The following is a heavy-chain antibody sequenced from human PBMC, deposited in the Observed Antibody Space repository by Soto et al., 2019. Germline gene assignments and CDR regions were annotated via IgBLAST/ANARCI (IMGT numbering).Heavy chain of an antibody. CDR3: ARAQIVVVPAAISPPRYNWFDP. V-gene: IGHV4-31*03. CDR1: GGSISRGGYY. CDR2: IYYSGST. Sequence: SETLSLTCTVSGGSISRGGYYWSWIRQHPGKGLEWIGYIYYSGSTYYNPSLKSRVTISVDTSKNQFSLKLSSVTAADTAVYYCARAQIVVVPAAISPPRYNWFDPWGQGTLVTVSS. D-gene: IGHD2-2*01. J-gene: IGHJ5*02.